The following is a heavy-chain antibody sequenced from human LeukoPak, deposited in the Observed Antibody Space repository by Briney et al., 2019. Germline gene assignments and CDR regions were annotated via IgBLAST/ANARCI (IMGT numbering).Heavy chain of an antibody. CDR2: ISWNSGSI. J-gene: IGHJ4*02. CDR1: GFTFDDYA. V-gene: IGHV3-9*01. D-gene: IGHD6-19*01. Sequence: GGSLRLSCAASGFTFDDYAMHWVRQAPGKGLEWVSGISWNSGSIGYADSVKGRFTISRDNAKNSLYLQMNSLRAEDTALYYCAKWASGSYDYWGQGTLVTVSS. CDR3: AKWASGSYDY.